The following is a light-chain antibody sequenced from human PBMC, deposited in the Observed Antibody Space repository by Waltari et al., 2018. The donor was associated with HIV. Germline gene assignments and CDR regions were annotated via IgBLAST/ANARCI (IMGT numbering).Light chain of an antibody. CDR3: QVWHRSSNHCV. Sequence: SYVLTQPPSVSMAPGQTASITCGGNNIGSERVHWYQQKPGQAPVVVVYDDSGRPSGIPGRFSGSNSGDTATLTISRVEAGDEADYYCQVWHRSSNHCVFGGGTKLTVL. CDR1: NIGSER. V-gene: IGLV3-21*02. CDR2: DDS. J-gene: IGLJ3*02.